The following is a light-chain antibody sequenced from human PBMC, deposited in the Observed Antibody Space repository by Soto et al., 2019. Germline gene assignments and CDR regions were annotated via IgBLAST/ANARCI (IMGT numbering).Light chain of an antibody. CDR3: SSYTSSSTRV. CDR2: EVS. Sequence: QSVLTQPASVSGSPGQSITISCTGTSSDVGGYNYVSWYQHHPGKARELMIFEVSNRPSGVSHRFSGSKSGNTASLTISGLQTEDEGDYYCSSYTSSSTRVFGTGTKVTVL. V-gene: IGLV2-14*01. J-gene: IGLJ1*01. CDR1: SSDVGGYNY.